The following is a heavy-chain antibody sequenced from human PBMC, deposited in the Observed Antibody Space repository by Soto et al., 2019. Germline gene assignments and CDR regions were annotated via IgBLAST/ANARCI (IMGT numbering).Heavy chain of an antibody. CDR1: GVSIRNSSYY. CDR2: IYYSGIT. Sequence: QLQLQESGPGLVKPSETLSLTCTVSGVSIRNSSYYWGWIRRPPGKGLEWIGTIYYSGITYYNPSLKSRVTISVDTSKNQFSLKLTSVTAADTAVYYCARHGSNWGQGTLVTVSS. J-gene: IGHJ4*02. V-gene: IGHV4-39*01. CDR3: ARHGSN.